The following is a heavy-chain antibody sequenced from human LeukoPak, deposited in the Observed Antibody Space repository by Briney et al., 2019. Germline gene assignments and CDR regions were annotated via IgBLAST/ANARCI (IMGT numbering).Heavy chain of an antibody. D-gene: IGHD3-3*01. CDR1: GGSISSSSYY. CDR3: ARHITIFGVVIKGGSYYFDY. Sequence: SETLSLTCTVSGGSISSSSYYWGWIRQPPGKGLEWIGSIYYSGSTYYNPSLKSRYTISVDTSKNQFSLKLSSVTAADTAVYYCARHITIFGVVIKGGSYYFDYWGQGTLVTVSS. J-gene: IGHJ4*02. CDR2: IYYSGST. V-gene: IGHV4-39*01.